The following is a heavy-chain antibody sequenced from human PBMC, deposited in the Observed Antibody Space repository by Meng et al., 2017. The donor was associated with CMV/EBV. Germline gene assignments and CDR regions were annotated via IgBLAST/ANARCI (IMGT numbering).Heavy chain of an antibody. Sequence: AHVVQSGAEVKNTGSSVKVSCKAPGGTFSSYAISWVRQAPGQGLEWMGGIIPIFGTANYAQKFQGRVTITADESTSTAYMELSSLRSEDTAVYYCASVTGIGWWYFDLWGRGTLVTVSS. CDR2: IIPIFGTA. V-gene: IGHV1-69*01. CDR3: ASVTGIGWWYFDL. CDR1: GGTFSSYA. J-gene: IGHJ2*01. D-gene: IGHD1-20*01.